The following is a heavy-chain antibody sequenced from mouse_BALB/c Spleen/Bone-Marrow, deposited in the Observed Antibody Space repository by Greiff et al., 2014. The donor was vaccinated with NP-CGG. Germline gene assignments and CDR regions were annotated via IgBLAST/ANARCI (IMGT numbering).Heavy chain of an antibody. CDR1: GYAFSSYW. CDR3: ARRGYYGXSYYXXX. D-gene: IGHD1-1*01. J-gene: IGHJ2*01. CDR2: IYPGDGXX. V-gene: IGHV1-80*01. Sequence: LLESGAELVRPGSSVKISCKASGYAFSSYWMNWVKQRPGQGLEWIGQIYPGDGXXXXXXXXXXXXXXXXXXSSXTAYMQLSSLTSEDSAVYFCARRGYYGXSYYXXXWGQGTTLTVSS.